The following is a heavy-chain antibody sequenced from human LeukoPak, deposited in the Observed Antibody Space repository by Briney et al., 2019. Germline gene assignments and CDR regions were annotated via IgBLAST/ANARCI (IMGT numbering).Heavy chain of an antibody. CDR1: GGSISSYY. J-gene: IGHJ4*02. CDR2: IYYSGST. Sequence: SETLSLTCTVSGGSISSYYWSWIRQPPGKGLEWIGYIYYSGSTNYNPSLKSRATISVDTSKNQFSLKLSSVTAADTAVYYCARAGYSYGYGYWGQGTLVTVSS. CDR3: ARAGYSYGYGY. D-gene: IGHD5-18*01. V-gene: IGHV4-59*01.